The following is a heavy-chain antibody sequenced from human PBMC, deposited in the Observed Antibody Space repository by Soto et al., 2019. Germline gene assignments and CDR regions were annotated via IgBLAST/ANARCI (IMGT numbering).Heavy chain of an antibody. CDR3: ARAVRFLRSYYYYYMDV. Sequence: GGSLRLSCAASGFTFSSYDMHWVRQATGKGLEWVSAIGTAGDTYYPGSVKGRFTISRENAKNSLYLQMNSLRAGDTAVYYCARAVRFLRSYYYYYMDVWGKGTTVTVSS. CDR1: GFTFSSYD. J-gene: IGHJ6*03. V-gene: IGHV3-13*01. D-gene: IGHD3-3*01. CDR2: IGTAGDT.